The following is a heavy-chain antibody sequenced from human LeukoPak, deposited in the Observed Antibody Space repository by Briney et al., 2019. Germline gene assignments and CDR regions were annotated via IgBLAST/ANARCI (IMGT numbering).Heavy chain of an antibody. Sequence: GGSLRLSCAASGFTFSSYAMHWVRQAPGKGLEWVAVISYDGSNKYYADSVKGRFTISRDNSKNTLYLQMNSLRAEDTAVYYCAKRRGQSLEHWGQGTLVTVSS. CDR1: GFTFSSYA. V-gene: IGHV3-30*04. D-gene: IGHD1-1*01. CDR2: ISYDGSNK. CDR3: AKRRGQSLEH. J-gene: IGHJ1*01.